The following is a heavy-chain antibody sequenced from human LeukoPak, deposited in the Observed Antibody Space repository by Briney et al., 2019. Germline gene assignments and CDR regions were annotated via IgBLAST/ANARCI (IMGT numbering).Heavy chain of an antibody. CDR3: AKGGRGNGEVY. CDR1: GFTFSSYW. Sequence: GGSLGLSCAVSGFTFSSYWMNWVRQAPGKGLEWVANIKQDGSEKNYVDSVKGRFTISRDNAKSSLFLQMNGLRAEDTAVYYCAKGGRGNGEVYWGQGTLVTVSS. D-gene: IGHD2-8*01. J-gene: IGHJ4*02. V-gene: IGHV3-7*01. CDR2: IKQDGSEK.